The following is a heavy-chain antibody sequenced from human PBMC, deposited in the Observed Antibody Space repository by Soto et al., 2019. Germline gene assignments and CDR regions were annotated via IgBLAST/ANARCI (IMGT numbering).Heavy chain of an antibody. V-gene: IGHV5-51*01. CDR1: GYTFTSYW. CDR3: ARRSSGSFDS. D-gene: IGHD3-22*01. CDR2: IYPGDSDT. Sequence: GESLKISCQASGYTFTSYWIGWVRQMPGKGLEWMGIIYPGDSDTTYSPSFQGHVTISADKSITTAYMQWSSLMASDTAMYYCARRSSGSFDSWGLGTLVTVSS. J-gene: IGHJ4*02.